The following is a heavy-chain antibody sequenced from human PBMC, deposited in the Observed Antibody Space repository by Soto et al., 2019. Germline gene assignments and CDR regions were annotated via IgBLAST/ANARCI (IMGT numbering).Heavy chain of an antibody. Sequence: SETLSLTCTVSGGSISDYYWIWIRQPPGKGLEWIGCIYYSGSTNYNPSLKSRVTISVDTSKNQFSLKMSSVTAADTALYYCARQNAVASPFDPWGQGTLVTVSS. CDR1: GGSISDYY. D-gene: IGHD2-15*01. CDR2: IYYSGST. CDR3: ARQNAVASPFDP. V-gene: IGHV4-59*08. J-gene: IGHJ5*02.